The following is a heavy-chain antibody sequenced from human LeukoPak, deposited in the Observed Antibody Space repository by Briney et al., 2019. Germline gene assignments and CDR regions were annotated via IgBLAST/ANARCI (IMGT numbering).Heavy chain of an antibody. CDR3: ARGSGAADGAFDY. Sequence: GGSLRLSCAASGFTFRSYGMHWVRQAPGKGLEWVAIVWYDGNNKYYADSVKGRFTVSRDNSKDTVSLQLNSLRAEDTAVYYCARGSGAADGAFDYWGQGTLVTVPS. V-gene: IGHV3-33*01. J-gene: IGHJ4*02. CDR2: VWYDGNNK. CDR1: GFTFRSYG. D-gene: IGHD6-13*01.